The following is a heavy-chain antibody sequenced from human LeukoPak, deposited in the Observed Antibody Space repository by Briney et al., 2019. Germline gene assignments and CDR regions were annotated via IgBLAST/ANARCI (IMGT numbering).Heavy chain of an antibody. D-gene: IGHD6-13*01. V-gene: IGHV3-11*01. CDR1: GFTFSDYY. J-gene: IGHJ4*02. CDR3: ASDVRAAAGTSGYY. CDR2: ISSSGGTI. Sequence: GGSLRLSCAASGFTFSDYYMSWIRQAPGKGLEWVSYISSSGGTIYFADSVKDRFTISRDNAKNSLDLQMNSLRAEDTAMYYCASDVRAAAGTSGYYWGQGTLVTVSS.